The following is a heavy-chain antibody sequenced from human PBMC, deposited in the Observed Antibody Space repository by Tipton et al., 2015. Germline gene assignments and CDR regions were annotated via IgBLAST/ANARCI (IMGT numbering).Heavy chain of an antibody. CDR3: ARGTYGGYIQCH. V-gene: IGHV4-38-2*02. CDR2: INHSGST. D-gene: IGHD4-17*01. Sequence: TLSLTCTVSGYSITNGLYWGWIRQPPGKGLEWIGEINHSGSTNYNPSLKSRVTISVDTSKNQFSLNMTSVTAADTAFYYCARGTYGGYIQCHWGQGTPVTVSS. CDR1: GYSITNGLY. J-gene: IGHJ4*02.